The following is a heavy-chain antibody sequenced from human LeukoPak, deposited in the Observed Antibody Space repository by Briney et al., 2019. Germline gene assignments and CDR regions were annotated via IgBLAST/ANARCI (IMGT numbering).Heavy chain of an antibody. CDR3: ARVTVTTKLAFDY. V-gene: IGHV3-21*01. Sequence: GGSLRLSCAASGFTFSSYGMNWVRQAPGKGLEWVSSISSSSSYIYYADSVKGRFTISRDNAKNSLYLQMNSLRAEDTAVYYCARVTVTTKLAFDYWGQGTLVTVSS. CDR1: GFTFSSYG. J-gene: IGHJ4*02. CDR2: ISSSSSYI. D-gene: IGHD4-17*01.